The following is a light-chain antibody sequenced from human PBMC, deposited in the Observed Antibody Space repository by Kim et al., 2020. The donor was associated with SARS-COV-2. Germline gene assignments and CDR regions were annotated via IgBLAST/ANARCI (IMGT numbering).Light chain of an antibody. CDR1: SGHSTYD. J-gene: IGLJ2*01. CDR3: HTWSTAIV. CDR2: LNSDGRH. V-gene: IGLV4-69*01. Sequence: GASVTLTCTLSSGHSTYDITWHQQQPGKGPRYLMKLNSDGRHIKGDGIPDRFSGSSSGAERYLTISSLQSEDEADYYCHTWSTAIVFGGGTQLTVL.